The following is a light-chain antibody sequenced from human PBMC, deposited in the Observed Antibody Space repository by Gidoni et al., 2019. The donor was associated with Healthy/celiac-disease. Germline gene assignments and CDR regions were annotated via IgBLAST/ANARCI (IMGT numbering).Light chain of an antibody. CDR3: SSYTSSSPYV. CDR2: EVS. Sequence: QSALTQPASVSGSPGQSITISCPGTSSDVGGYNYVSWYQQHPGKAPKLMIYEVSNRPSGVSNRFSGSKSGNTASLTISGLQAEDEADYYCSSYTSSSPYVFGTGTKVTV. V-gene: IGLV2-14*01. CDR1: SSDVGGYNY. J-gene: IGLJ1*01.